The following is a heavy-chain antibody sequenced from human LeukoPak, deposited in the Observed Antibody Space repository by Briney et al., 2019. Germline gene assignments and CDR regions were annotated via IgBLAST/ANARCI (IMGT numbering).Heavy chain of an antibody. CDR3: ARTLTRWGLTPYYFDY. D-gene: IGHD4-23*01. CDR2: IYYSGST. CDR1: GDSISTYY. J-gene: IGHJ4*02. Sequence: SETLSLTCTVSGDSISTYYWSWIRQPPGKGLEWIGYIYYSGSTNYNPSLKSRVTISVDTSKNQFSLKLSSVTAADTAVYYCARTLTRWGLTPYYFDYWGQGTLVTVSS. V-gene: IGHV4-59*01.